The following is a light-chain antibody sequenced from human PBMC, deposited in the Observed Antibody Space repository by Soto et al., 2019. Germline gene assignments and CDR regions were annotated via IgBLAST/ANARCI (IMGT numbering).Light chain of an antibody. Sequence: EIVLTQSPATLSLSPGERATLSCRASQSVGTWLAWYQQKPGQAPRLLIYDASNRPTGIPDRFSGGGSGTDFTLTSSSLEPEDVAVYYCAQRIWPWTVGQGTKVDIK. V-gene: IGKV3-11*01. CDR2: DAS. CDR1: QSVGTW. CDR3: AQRIWPWT. J-gene: IGKJ1*01.